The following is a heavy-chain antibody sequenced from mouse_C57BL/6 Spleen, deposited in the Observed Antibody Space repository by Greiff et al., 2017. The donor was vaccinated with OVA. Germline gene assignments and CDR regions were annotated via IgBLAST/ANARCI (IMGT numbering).Heavy chain of an antibody. Sequence: QVTLKVSGPGILQPSQTLSLTCSFSGFSLSTFGMGVGWIRQPSGKGLEWLAHIWWDDDKYYNPALKSRLTISKDTSKNQVFLKIANVDTADTATYYCARIAIGYGSSYWYFDVWGTGTTVTVSS. CDR3: ARIAIGYGSSYWYFDV. V-gene: IGHV8-8*01. CDR2: IWWDDDK. D-gene: IGHD1-1*01. J-gene: IGHJ1*03. CDR1: GFSLSTFGMG.